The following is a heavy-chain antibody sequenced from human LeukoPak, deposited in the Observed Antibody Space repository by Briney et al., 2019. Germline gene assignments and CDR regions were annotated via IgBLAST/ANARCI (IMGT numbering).Heavy chain of an antibody. CDR3: ARPYYYDSRIDP. D-gene: IGHD3-22*01. J-gene: IGHJ5*02. CDR1: GGSISSGDYY. V-gene: IGHV4-30-4*01. Sequence: SQTLSLTCTVSGGSISSGDYYWSWIRQPPGKGLERIAYMYYSGSTYYNPSLKSRVTMSADTSNNQLSLKLSSVTAADTAVYYCARPYYYDSRIDPWGQGILVTVSS. CDR2: MYYSGST.